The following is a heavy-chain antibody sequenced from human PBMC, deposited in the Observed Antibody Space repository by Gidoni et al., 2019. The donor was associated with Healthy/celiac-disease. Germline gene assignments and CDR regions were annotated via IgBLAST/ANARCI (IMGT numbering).Heavy chain of an antibody. CDR2: IRYDGSNK. Sequence: QVQLVESGGGVFQPGGSLRLSCAPSGFTFSSYGLHWVRQAPGKGLEWVAFIRYDGSNKYYADSVKGRFTISRDNSKNTLYLQMNSLRAEDTAVYYCAKEITIFGVVGFLDAFDIWGQGTMVTVSS. D-gene: IGHD3-3*01. V-gene: IGHV3-30*02. J-gene: IGHJ3*02. CDR3: AKEITIFGVVGFLDAFDI. CDR1: GFTFSSYG.